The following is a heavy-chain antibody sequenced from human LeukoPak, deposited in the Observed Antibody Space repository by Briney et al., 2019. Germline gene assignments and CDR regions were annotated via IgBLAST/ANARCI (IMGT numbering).Heavy chain of an antibody. V-gene: IGHV1-18*01. J-gene: IGHJ3*01. CDR2: FSTYNGDT. CDR1: GDTFTNYG. D-gene: IGHD3-16*01. Sequence: ASVKVSCKASGDTFTNYGINWVRQAPGQRPEWMGWFSTYNGDTKYAQKLKGRLTLTADTLKTTAYMELRTLISDDTATYYCAIGQGVITWGGADVYVVWGQGTTVIVSS. CDR3: AIGQGVITWGGADVYVV.